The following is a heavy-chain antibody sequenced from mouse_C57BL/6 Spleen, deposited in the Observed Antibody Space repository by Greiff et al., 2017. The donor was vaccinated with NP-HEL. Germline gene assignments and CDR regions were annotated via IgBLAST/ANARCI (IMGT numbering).Heavy chain of an antibody. CDR3: ARATVVAPLGYFDV. D-gene: IGHD1-1*01. V-gene: IGHV5-4*03. Sequence: EVMLVESGGGLVKPGGSLKLSCAASGFTFSSYAMSWVRQTPEKRLEWVATISDGGSYTYYPDNVKGRFTISRDNAKNKLYLQMSHLKSEDTAMYYCARATVVAPLGYFDVWGTGTTVTVSS. CDR1: GFTFSSYA. CDR2: ISDGGSYT. J-gene: IGHJ1*03.